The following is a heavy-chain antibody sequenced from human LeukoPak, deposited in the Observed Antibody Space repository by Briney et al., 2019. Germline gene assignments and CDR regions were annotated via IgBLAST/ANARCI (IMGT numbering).Heavy chain of an antibody. CDR3: AELGITMIGGV. J-gene: IGHJ6*04. CDR2: IRYDGSNK. Sequence: GGSLRLSFATSGFTFSSYGMHWVRQAPGKGLGGVAFIRYDGSNKYYAYSVKGRFTISRDNAKNSLYLQMNSLRAEDTAVYYCAELGITMIGGVWGKGTTVTISS. CDR1: GFTFSSYG. V-gene: IGHV3-30*02. D-gene: IGHD3-10*02.